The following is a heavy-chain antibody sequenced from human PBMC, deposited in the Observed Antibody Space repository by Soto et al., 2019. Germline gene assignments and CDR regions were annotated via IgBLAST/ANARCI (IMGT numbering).Heavy chain of an antibody. Sequence: EVQLLESGGSLVQPGGSLRLSCTASGFAFRSYAMSWVRQAPRKGLEWVSGIGGRGIATFYPNSVKGRFTISRDNSRNTLYLQINDLRADDTAMYYCARDPVEAGDGPFDLWGQGTLVIVSS. J-gene: IGHJ4*02. D-gene: IGHD6-13*01. CDR3: ARDPVEAGDGPFDL. V-gene: IGHV3-23*01. CDR1: GFAFRSYA. CDR2: IGGRGIAT.